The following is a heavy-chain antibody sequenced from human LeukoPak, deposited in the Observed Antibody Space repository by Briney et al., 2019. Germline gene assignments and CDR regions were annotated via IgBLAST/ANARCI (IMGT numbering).Heavy chain of an antibody. Sequence: GGSLRLSCAASGFTFSSYWMNWARQAPGKGLEWVANIKQDGSEKYYVDSVKGRFAVSRDNAKNSLYLQMNSLRAEDTAVYYCARAQSGFWSGYCFDYWGQGTLVTVSS. CDR2: IKQDGSEK. D-gene: IGHD3-3*01. CDR3: ARAQSGFWSGYCFDY. J-gene: IGHJ4*02. V-gene: IGHV3-7*01. CDR1: GFTFSSYW.